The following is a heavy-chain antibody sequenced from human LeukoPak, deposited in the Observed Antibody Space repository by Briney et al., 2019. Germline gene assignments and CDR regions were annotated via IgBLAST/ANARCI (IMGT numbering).Heavy chain of an antibody. CDR1: GGSISSYY. CDR3: AGDYYDSSGSDY. CDR2: VYTSGST. D-gene: IGHD3-22*01. V-gene: IGHV4-4*07. Sequence: SETLSLTCTVSGGSISSYYWSWIRQPAGKGLEWIGRVYTSGSTNYNPSLKSRVTMSVDTSKNQFSLKLSSVTAADTAVYYCAGDYYDSSGSDYWGQGTLVTVSS. J-gene: IGHJ4*02.